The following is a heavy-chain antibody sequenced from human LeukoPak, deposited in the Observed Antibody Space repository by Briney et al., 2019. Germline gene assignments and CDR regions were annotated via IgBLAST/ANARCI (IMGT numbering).Heavy chain of an antibody. CDR1: GFPFSNAR. CDR2: IKTRNEGGTS. V-gene: IGHV3-15*01. CDR3: TKPDLLWVGEDV. J-gene: IGHJ6*02. D-gene: IGHD2/OR15-2a*01. Sequence: GGSLRLSCAASGFPFSNARMSWVRQAPGKGLEWVGRIKTRNEGGTSEYAAPVKGRFTISRDDSKNTVHLQMNSLKTEDTGVYYCTKPDLLWVGEDVWGPGTTVTVSS.